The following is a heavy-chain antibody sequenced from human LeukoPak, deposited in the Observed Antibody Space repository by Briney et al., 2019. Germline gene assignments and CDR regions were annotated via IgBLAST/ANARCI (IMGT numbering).Heavy chain of an antibody. V-gene: IGHV3-53*01. CDR2: IYSGGST. Sequence: GGSLRLSCAASGFTVSSTYMSCVRQAPGKGLEWVSVIYSGGSTYYADSVKGRFTISRDNSKNTLYLQMNRLRAEDTAVYYCASGGTGYGSNWFDPGAREPWSPSPQ. CDR3: ASGGTGYGSNWFDP. CDR1: GFTVSSTY. D-gene: IGHD3/OR15-3a*01. J-gene: IGHJ5*02.